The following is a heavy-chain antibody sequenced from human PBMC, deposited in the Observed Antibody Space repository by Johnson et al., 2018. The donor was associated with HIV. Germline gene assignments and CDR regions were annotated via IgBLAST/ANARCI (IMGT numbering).Heavy chain of an antibody. V-gene: IGHV3-30*02. J-gene: IGHJ3*02. D-gene: IGHD5-18*01. CDR2: IRYDGSNK. CDR3: AKDLRGYSYGLGAFDI. Sequence: QVQLVESGGGVAQPGRSLILSCAASGFTFSSYGMHWVRQAPGKGLEWVAFIRYDGSNKYYADSVKGRFTISRDNSKNTLYLQMNSLRAEDTAVYYCAKDLRGYSYGLGAFDIWGQGTMVTVSS. CDR1: GFTFSSYG.